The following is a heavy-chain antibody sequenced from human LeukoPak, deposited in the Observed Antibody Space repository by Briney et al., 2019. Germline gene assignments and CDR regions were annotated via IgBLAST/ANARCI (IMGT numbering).Heavy chain of an antibody. D-gene: IGHD6-13*01. CDR1: GFTFSSYS. V-gene: IGHV3-21*01. Sequence: GGSLRLSCAASGFTFSSYSMNWVRQAPGKGLEWVSSISSSSSYIYYADSVKGRFTISRDNSKNTLYLQMNSLRAEDTAMYYCARDRVRGGSSWYGYFQHWGLGALVTVSS. J-gene: IGHJ1*01. CDR3: ARDRVRGGSSWYGYFQH. CDR2: ISSSSSYI.